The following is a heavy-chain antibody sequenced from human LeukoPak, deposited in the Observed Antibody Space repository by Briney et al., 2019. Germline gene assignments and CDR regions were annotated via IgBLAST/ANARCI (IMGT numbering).Heavy chain of an antibody. CDR2: IIPIFGTA. CDR3: ARGVNSGYGSHYYYMDV. CDR1: GGTFSSYD. D-gene: IGHD5-12*01. J-gene: IGHJ6*03. V-gene: IGHV1-69*13. Sequence: SVKVSCKASGGTFSSYDITWVRQAPGQGLEWMGGIIPIFGTANYAQKFQGRVTITADESTSTAYMELSSLRSEDTAVYYCARGVNSGYGSHYYYMDVWGKGTTVTVSS.